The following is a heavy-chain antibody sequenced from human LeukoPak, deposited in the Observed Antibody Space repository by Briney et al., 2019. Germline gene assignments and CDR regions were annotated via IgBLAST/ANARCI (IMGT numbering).Heavy chain of an antibody. D-gene: IGHD5-12*01. CDR3: AKDLGYSGFDWAP. Sequence: SETLSLTCTVSGGSISSGYYWGWIRQPPGKRLEWVGSISSSGNTYYNPTLKSRATIPVDTSKNQFSLNLTSVTAADAAVYYCAKDLGYSGFDWAPWGQGTLVTVSS. CDR2: ISSSGNT. CDR1: GGSISSGYY. J-gene: IGHJ5*02. V-gene: IGHV4-38-2*02.